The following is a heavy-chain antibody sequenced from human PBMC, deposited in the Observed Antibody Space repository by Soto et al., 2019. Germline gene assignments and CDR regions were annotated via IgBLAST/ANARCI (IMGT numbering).Heavy chain of an antibody. CDR1: GDSVSNGNW. Sequence: QVQLKKSGPGLVTPWGTLSLTCAVSGDSVSNGNWWCWVRQPPGRGMEWVGAIHQSGDTNYNPSLKSRVTVSADRSNNQYSLRLNSVTAADTAMYYCATRTSVFGIVTFYWGQGILVTVSS. CDR2: IHQSGDT. J-gene: IGHJ4*02. CDR3: ATRTSVFGIVTFY. D-gene: IGHD3-16*01. V-gene: IGHV4-4*02.